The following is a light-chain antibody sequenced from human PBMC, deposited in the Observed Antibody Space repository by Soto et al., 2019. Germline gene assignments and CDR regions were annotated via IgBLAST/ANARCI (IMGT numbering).Light chain of an antibody. CDR3: CSYAGSPCV. V-gene: IGLV2-11*01. CDR2: DVS. Sequence: QCVLTQLGSVSGSPGQSVTISCTGTSSDVGRYNYVSWYQHHPGKAPKLMIYDVSTRPSGVPDRFSGSKSGTTASLTISGLQAEDEADYYCCSYAGSPCVFGTGTKVTVL. J-gene: IGLJ1*01. CDR1: SSDVGRYNY.